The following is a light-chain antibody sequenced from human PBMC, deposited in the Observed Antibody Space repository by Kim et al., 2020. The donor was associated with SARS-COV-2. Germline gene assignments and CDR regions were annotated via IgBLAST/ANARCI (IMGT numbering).Light chain of an antibody. CDR1: IGHVGRYNS. CDR3: SSYTSSSTLEVV. J-gene: IGLJ2*01. CDR2: SLS. V-gene: IGLV2-14*03. Sequence: PLFRTGTIGHVGRYNSVSPYQQPPRKAPHLMIYSLSNRPSGVSNRLSGSKSVPTASLTISGLQAEDEADYYCSSYTSSSTLEVVFGGGTQLTVL.